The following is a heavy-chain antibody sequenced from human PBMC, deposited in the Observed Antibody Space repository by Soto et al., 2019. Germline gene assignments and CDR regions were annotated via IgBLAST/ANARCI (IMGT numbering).Heavy chain of an antibody. CDR1: GDSISSSNW. CDR3: ARDAGSFDY. V-gene: IGHV4-4*02. J-gene: IGHJ4*02. D-gene: IGHD3-10*01. Sequence: SETLSLTCAVSGDSISSSNWWTWVRQPPGKGLEWIGEIYHSGSTKYNPSLKSRVTISVAKSKNQFSLNLSSVTAADTAVYYCARDAGSFDYWGQGTLVTVSS. CDR2: IYHSGST.